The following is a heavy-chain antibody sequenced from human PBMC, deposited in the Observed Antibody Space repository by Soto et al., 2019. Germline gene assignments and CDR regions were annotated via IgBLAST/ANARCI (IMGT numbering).Heavy chain of an antibody. CDR1: GFTFSRYG. Sequence: QPGGSLRLSCAASGFTFSRYGMHWVRQAPGKGLEWVAVISYDGGDKHYADSVKGRFTISRDNSKDTLYLQMNSLRAEDTAVYYCAKDSLELRRGKNYYYYGMDVWGQGTTVTVSS. V-gene: IGHV3-30*18. CDR3: AKDSLELRRGKNYYYYGMDV. J-gene: IGHJ6*02. D-gene: IGHD1-7*01. CDR2: ISYDGGDK.